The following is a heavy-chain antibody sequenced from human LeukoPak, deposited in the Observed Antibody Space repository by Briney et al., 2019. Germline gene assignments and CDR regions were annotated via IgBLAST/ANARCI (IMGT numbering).Heavy chain of an antibody. CDR2: ISGSGGST. V-gene: IGHV3-23*01. D-gene: IGHD4-17*01. Sequence: GGSLRLSCAASGFTFGSNALTWARQAPGKGLEWVSTISGSGGSTYYADSVKGRFTISRDTAKSTLSLQMNSLRAEDTAVYYCAKDIYGDYGGLDYWGQGTLVTVSS. CDR1: GFTFGSNA. J-gene: IGHJ4*02. CDR3: AKDIYGDYGGLDY.